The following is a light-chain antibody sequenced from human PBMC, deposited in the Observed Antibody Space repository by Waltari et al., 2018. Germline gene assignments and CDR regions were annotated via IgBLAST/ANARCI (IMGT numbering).Light chain of an antibody. J-gene: IGKJ2*01. CDR3: QQSYSTPTMYT. V-gene: IGKV3D-20*02. CDR2: DAS. Sequence: EIVLTQSGTLSLSPGERATLSCRASQSVSRYLAWYQQKPGQAPRLLIYDASSRATGIPDRFSGSGSGTDFTLTISSLQPEDFATYYCQQSYSTPTMYTFGQGTKLEIK. CDR1: QSVSRY.